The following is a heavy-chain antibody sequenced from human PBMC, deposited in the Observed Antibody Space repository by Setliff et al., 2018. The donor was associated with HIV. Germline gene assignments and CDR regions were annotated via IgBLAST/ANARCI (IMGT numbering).Heavy chain of an antibody. D-gene: IGHD6-13*01. Sequence: TSETLSLTCTVSGGSLSRTSYYWGWNRQPPGKGLEWLGTIYFTGSAYYNPSLKSRVTISVDTSKNQFSLKRSSVTAADTAVYYCARRRDGSSWGQGTTVTVSS. V-gene: IGHV4-39*01. CDR3: ARRRDGSS. CDR2: IYFTGSA. J-gene: IGHJ6*02. CDR1: GGSLSRTSYY.